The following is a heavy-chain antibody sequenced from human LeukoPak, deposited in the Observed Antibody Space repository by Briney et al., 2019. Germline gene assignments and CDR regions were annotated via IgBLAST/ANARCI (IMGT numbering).Heavy chain of an antibody. Sequence: SETLSLTCTVSGGAISSSNYYWGWIRQPPGKGLEWIGSIYYSRSTYYNPSLKSRVTISVDTSKNQFSLKLSSVTAADTAVYYCASPSSSSSTYDYWGQGTLVTVSS. CDR1: GGAISSSNYY. V-gene: IGHV4-39*01. CDR2: IYYSRST. D-gene: IGHD6-6*01. CDR3: ASPSSSSSTYDY. J-gene: IGHJ4*02.